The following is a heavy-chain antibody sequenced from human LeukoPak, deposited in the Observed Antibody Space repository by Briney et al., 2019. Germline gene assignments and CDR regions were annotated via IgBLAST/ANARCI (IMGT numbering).Heavy chain of an antibody. CDR3: ARDLSWTAMDY. Sequence: GGSLRLSCGASGFTFSSYWIHWVRQAPGKGLEWVANIKQDGSEKYYVESVKGRLTISRDNAKNSLYLQMNRLRAEDTAVYYCARDLSWTAMDYWGQGTLVTVSS. CDR1: GFTFSSYW. V-gene: IGHV3-7*01. D-gene: IGHD5-18*01. CDR2: IKQDGSEK. J-gene: IGHJ4*02.